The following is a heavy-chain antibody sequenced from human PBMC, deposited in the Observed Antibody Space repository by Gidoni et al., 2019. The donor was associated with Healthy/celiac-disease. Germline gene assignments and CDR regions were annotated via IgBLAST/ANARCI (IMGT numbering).Heavy chain of an antibody. V-gene: IGHV5-51*01. Sequence: EVQLVQSGAEVNKPGESLQISCKGSGYSFTIYWIVWVRQMPGKGLEWMGISDRVNSDTRYSPSFQCQFTIAADKSSSTAYLQWSSLKAADTAMYYCARQDIAARPVAGADGMDVWGQGTTVTVSS. CDR2: SDRVNSDT. J-gene: IGHJ6*02. D-gene: IGHD6-6*01. CDR3: ARQDIAARPVAGADGMDV. CDR1: GYSFTIYW.